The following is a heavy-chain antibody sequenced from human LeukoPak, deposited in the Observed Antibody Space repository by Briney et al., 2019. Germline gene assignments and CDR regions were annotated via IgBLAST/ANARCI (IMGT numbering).Heavy chain of an antibody. D-gene: IGHD4-17*01. J-gene: IGHJ5*02. CDR2: ISWNSGSI. V-gene: IGHV3-9*01. Sequence: GGSLSLSFAASGFPFNNYAMHGVRQAPGKGLEGGSGISWNSGSIGYADSVKGRFTISRDNAKNSLYLQMNSLRAEDTALYYCAKSGSGYGDYERYWFDPWGQGTLVTVSS. CDR1: GFPFNNYA. CDR3: AKSGSGYGDYERYWFDP.